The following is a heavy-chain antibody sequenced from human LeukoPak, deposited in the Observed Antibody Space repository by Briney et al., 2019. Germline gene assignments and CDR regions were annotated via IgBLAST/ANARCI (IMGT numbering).Heavy chain of an antibody. D-gene: IGHD2-15*01. V-gene: IGHV3-21*01. CDR1: GFTFSSYS. CDR2: ISSSSSYI. J-gene: IGHJ4*02. CDR3: ARYSRVAPQDY. Sequence: GGSLRLSCAASGFTFSSYSMNWVRQAPGKGLEWVSSISSSSSYIYCADSVKGRFTISRDNAKNSLYLQMNSLRAEDTAVYYCARYSRVAPQDYWGQGTLVTVSS.